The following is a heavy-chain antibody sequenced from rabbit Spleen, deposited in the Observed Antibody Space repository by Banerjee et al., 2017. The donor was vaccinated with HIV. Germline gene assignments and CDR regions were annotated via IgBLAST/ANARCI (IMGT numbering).Heavy chain of an antibody. CDR3: ARDTGTSFSTYGMDL. J-gene: IGHJ6*01. CDR1: GFSFSSSYY. CDR2: IYTGYGST. V-gene: IGHV1S45*01. D-gene: IGHD7-1*01. Sequence: QEQLVESGGGLVQPEGSLTLTCTASGFSFSSSYYMCWVRQAPGKGLEWIGCIYTGYGSTYSALWAIGRFTISKTSSTTVTLQLNSLTAADTATYFCARDTGTSFSTYGMDLWGPGTLVTVS.